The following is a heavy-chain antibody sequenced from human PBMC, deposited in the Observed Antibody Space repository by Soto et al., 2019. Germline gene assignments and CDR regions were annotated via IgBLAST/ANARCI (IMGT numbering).Heavy chain of an antibody. V-gene: IGHV3-23*01. CDR2: IGGTGGST. Sequence: EVQMLESGGGLVQPGESLRLSCAASGFTFSNSAMNWVRQAPGKGLKWVSAIGGTGGSTYYADSVKGRFTISRDNSKNTLYLEMNSLRAEDTAVYYCAKEISYGSGSWGQGTLVTVSS. D-gene: IGHD3-10*01. CDR3: AKEISYGSGS. J-gene: IGHJ4*02. CDR1: GFTFSNSA.